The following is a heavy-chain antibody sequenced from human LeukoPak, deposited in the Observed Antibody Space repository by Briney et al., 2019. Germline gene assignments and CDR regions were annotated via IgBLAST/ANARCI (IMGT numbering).Heavy chain of an antibody. CDR3: ARLSKQWLVRGIDY. J-gene: IGHJ4*02. V-gene: IGHV4-34*01. CDR2: INHSGST. Sequence: PSETLSLTCAVYGGSFSGYYWSWIRQPPGKGLEWIGEINHSGSTNYNPSLKSRVTISVDTSRNQFSLKLSSVTAADTAVYYCARLSKQWLVRGIDYWGQGTLVTVSS. CDR1: GGSFSGYY. D-gene: IGHD6-19*01.